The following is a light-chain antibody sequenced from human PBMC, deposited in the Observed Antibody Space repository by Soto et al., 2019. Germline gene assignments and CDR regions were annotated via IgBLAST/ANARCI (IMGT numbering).Light chain of an antibody. CDR2: TNN. Sequence: QSVLTQPPSASGTPGQRVTISCSGSSSNIGSHTVNWYQHLPGTATKLLIYTNNQRPSGVPDRFSGSKSGTSASLAISGLQSEDEADYYCAAWDDSLNGYVFGTGTKVTVL. CDR1: SSNIGSHT. V-gene: IGLV1-44*01. CDR3: AAWDDSLNGYV. J-gene: IGLJ1*01.